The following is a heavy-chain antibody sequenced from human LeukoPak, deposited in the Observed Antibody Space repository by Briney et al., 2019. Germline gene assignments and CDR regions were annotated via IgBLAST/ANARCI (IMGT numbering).Heavy chain of an antibody. CDR2: IYYSGST. CDR3: ARLSINYDILTGSLHPSHDAFDI. Sequence: PSETLSLTCTVSGGSISSSSYYWGWIRQPPGKGLEWIGSIYYSGSTYYNPSLKSRVTISVDTSKNQFSLKLSSVTAADTAVYYCARLSINYDILTGSLHPSHDAFDIWGQGTMVTVSS. V-gene: IGHV4-39*01. D-gene: IGHD3-9*01. J-gene: IGHJ3*02. CDR1: GGSISSSSYY.